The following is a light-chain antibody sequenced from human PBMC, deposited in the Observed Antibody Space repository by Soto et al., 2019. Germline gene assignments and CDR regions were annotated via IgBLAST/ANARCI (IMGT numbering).Light chain of an antibody. CDR1: SSDVGGYNY. V-gene: IGLV2-14*01. CDR2: DVS. J-gene: IGLJ1*01. Sequence: QSVLTQPASVSGSPGQSIAISCTGTSSDVGGYNYVSWYQQHPGKAPKLIVYDVSNRPSGVSDRYSGSKSGKTASLTISGLQSEDEADYYCSSYTSSSTYVFVTGTMVTVL. CDR3: SSYTSSSTYV.